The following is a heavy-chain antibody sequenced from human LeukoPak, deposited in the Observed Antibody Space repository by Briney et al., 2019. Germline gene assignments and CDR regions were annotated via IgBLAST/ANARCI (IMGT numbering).Heavy chain of an antibody. CDR3: AFTMVRGVIIVDY. CDR1: GGSFSGYY. CDR2: INHSGST. V-gene: IGHV4-34*01. D-gene: IGHD3-10*01. Sequence: PSETLSLTCAVYGGSFSGYYWSWIRQPPGKGLEWIGEINHSGSTNYNPSLKSRDTISVDTSKNQFSLKLSSVTAADTAVYYCAFTMVRGVIIVDYWGQGTLVTVSS. J-gene: IGHJ4*02.